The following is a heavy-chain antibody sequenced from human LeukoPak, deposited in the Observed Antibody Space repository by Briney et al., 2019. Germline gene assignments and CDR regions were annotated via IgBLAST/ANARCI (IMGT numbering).Heavy chain of an antibody. V-gene: IGHV3-7*04. J-gene: IGHJ4*02. CDR3: AKDQALCFDS. CDR1: GFTFSNYW. Sequence: TGGSLRLSCAASGFTFSNYWMSWVRQAPGKGLEWVANIRQDGSEKYYVDSVKGRFTISRDNVKSSLYLHMNSMRAEDTAVYYCAKDQALCFDSRSQGTLVTVSS. CDR2: IRQDGSEK.